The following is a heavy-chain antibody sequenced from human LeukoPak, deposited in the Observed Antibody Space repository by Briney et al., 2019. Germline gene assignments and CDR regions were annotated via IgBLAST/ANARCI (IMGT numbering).Heavy chain of an antibody. CDR1: GGSISSYC. CDR3: ASLYYYGSGSSHYYYMDV. V-gene: IGHV4-59*01. D-gene: IGHD3-10*01. CDR2: IYYSGST. J-gene: IGHJ6*03. Sequence: SETLSLTCTVSGGSISSYCWSWIRQPPGKGLEWIGYIYYSGSTNYNPSLKSRVTISVDTSKNQFSLKLSSVTAADTAVYYCASLYYYGSGSSHYYYMDVWGKGTTVTVSS.